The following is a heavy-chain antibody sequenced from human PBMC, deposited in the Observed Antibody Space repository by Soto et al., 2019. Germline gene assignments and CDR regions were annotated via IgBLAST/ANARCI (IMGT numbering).Heavy chain of an antibody. D-gene: IGHD2-2*01. J-gene: IGHJ1*01. CDR2: ISANGDNQ. Sequence: QVQLVDSGGGVVQPGKSLRLSCVASGFTFTTFAMHWVRQAPGKGLAWVAAISANGDNQFYGLSVKGRFTISRDDSRNPVNLHLNSVRLDATAVYYCVRDTAEDCSCATCYVPLQHWGQGTLVTVSS. CDR3: VRDTAEDCSCATCYVPLQH. V-gene: IGHV3-30*04. CDR1: GFTFTTFA.